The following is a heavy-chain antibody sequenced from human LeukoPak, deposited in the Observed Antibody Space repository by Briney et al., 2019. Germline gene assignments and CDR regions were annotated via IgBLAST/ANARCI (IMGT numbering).Heavy chain of an antibody. CDR1: GFTFSSYW. V-gene: IGHV3-74*01. CDR2: INSDGSST. Sequence: GGSLRLSCAASGFTFSSYWMHWVRQAPGKGLVWVSRINSDGSSTSYADSVKGRSTISRDNAKNTLYLQMNSLRAEDTAVYYCARGDSGYAPTGYYGMDVWGRGTTVTVSS. J-gene: IGHJ6*02. D-gene: IGHD5-12*01. CDR3: ARGDSGYAPTGYYGMDV.